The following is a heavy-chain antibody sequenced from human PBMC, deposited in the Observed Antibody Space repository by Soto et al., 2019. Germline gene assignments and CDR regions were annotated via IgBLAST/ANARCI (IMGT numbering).Heavy chain of an antibody. Sequence: GASVKVSCKASGGTFSSYAISWVRQAPGQGLEWMGGIIPIFGTANYAQKFQGRVTITADESTSTAYMELSSLRSEDTAVYYCARAASITTVTTWYFDYWGQGTLVTVSS. CDR3: ARAASITTVTTWYFDY. CDR1: GGTFSSYA. CDR2: IIPIFGTA. J-gene: IGHJ4*02. D-gene: IGHD4-17*01. V-gene: IGHV1-69*13.